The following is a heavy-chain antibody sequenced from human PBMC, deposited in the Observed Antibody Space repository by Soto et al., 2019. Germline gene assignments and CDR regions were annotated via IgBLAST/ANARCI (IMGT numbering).Heavy chain of an antibody. CDR2: IYYSGST. Sequence: PPEPLYPTCTAPGGSISSYFWRWIRQPRGKGLEWIGYIYYSGSTKYNPSLKSRVTISVDPSKNQLSLKLSSVTVADTAVYYCGRGDSNYDIDPWGQGTLVTVSS. V-gene: IGHV4-59*01. J-gene: IGHJ5*02. CDR3: GRGDSNYDIDP. D-gene: IGHD4-4*01. CDR1: GGSISSYF.